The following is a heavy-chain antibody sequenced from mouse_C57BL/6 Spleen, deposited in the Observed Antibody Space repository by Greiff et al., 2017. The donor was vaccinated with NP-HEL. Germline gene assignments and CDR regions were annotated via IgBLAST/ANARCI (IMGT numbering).Heavy chain of an antibody. Sequence: EVHLVESGAELVRPGASVKLSCTASGFNIKDDYMHWVKQRPEQGLEWIGWIDPENGDTEYASKFQGKATITADTSSNTAYLQLSSLTSEDTAVYYCTRTTRVTTDYFDYWGQGTTLTVSS. D-gene: IGHD1-1*01. V-gene: IGHV14-4*01. CDR3: TRTTRVTTDYFDY. CDR1: GFNIKDDY. CDR2: IDPENGDT. J-gene: IGHJ2*01.